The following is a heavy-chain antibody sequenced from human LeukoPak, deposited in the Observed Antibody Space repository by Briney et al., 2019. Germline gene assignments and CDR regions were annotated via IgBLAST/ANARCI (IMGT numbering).Heavy chain of an antibody. D-gene: IGHD3-22*01. CDR1: GFTFSDYY. V-gene: IGHV3-11*01. J-gene: IGHJ5*02. Sequence: GGSLRLSCAASGFTFSDYYMSWIRQAPGKGLEWVSYISSSGSTIYYADSVKGRFTISRDNAKNSLYLQMNSLRAEDTAVYYCAREAMIVALAWFDPRGQGTLVTVSS. CDR2: ISSSGSTI. CDR3: AREAMIVALAWFDP.